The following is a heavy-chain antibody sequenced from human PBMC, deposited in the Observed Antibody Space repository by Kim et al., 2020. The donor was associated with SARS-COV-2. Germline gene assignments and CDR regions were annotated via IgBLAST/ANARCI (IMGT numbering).Heavy chain of an antibody. V-gene: IGHV3-33*01. CDR3: ARDWDYDSSGGGIDV. Sequence: GGSLRLSCAASGFTFSSYGMHWVRQAPGKGLEWVAVIWYDGSNKYYADSVKGRFTISRDNSKNTLYLQMNSLRAEDTAVYYCARDWDYDSSGGGIDVWGQGTTVTVSS. J-gene: IGHJ6*02. CDR1: GFTFSSYG. D-gene: IGHD3-22*01. CDR2: IWYDGSNK.